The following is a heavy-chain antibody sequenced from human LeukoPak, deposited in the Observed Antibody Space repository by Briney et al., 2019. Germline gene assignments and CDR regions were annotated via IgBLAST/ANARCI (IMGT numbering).Heavy chain of an antibody. CDR1: GFAFNDFA. D-gene: IGHD3-9*01. CDR3: AKRLSRGYFGKLIFDF. J-gene: IGHJ4*02. CDR2: ITSTGEST. Sequence: PGGSLGLSCAAAGFAFNDFAMSWVRQTPGKGLEWVSSITSTGESTYYADSLRGRFTISRDNSGGTLYLQMNSLRTEDSAVYYCAKRLSRGYFGKLIFDFWGQGALVTVSS. V-gene: IGHV3-23*01.